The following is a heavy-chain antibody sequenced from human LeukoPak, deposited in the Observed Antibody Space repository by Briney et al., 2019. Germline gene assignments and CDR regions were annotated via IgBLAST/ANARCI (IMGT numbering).Heavy chain of an antibody. CDR2: IYTSGST. CDR1: GGSISSYY. V-gene: IGHV4-4*07. CDR3: AREVGASIVGATFFDY. J-gene: IGHJ4*02. D-gene: IGHD1-26*01. Sequence: SETLSLTCTVSGGSISSYYWSWIRQPAGKGLEWIGRIYTSGSTNYNPSLKSRVTMSVDTSKNQFSLKLSSVTAADTAVYYCAREVGASIVGATFFDYWGQGTLVTVSS.